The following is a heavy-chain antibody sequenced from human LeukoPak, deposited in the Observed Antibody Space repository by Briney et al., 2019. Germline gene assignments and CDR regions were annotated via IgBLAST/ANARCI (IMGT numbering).Heavy chain of an antibody. D-gene: IGHD3-9*01. Sequence: GGSLRLSCAASGFTFSNYAMSWVRQAPGKGLEWVSTITGSGGRTYYADSVKGRFTISRDNSKNTLYLQMNSLRAEDTAVYYCAKGLYYDILTGSDAFDIWGQGTMVTVSS. V-gene: IGHV3-23*01. CDR2: ITGSGGRT. CDR3: AKGLYYDILTGSDAFDI. J-gene: IGHJ3*02. CDR1: GFTFSNYA.